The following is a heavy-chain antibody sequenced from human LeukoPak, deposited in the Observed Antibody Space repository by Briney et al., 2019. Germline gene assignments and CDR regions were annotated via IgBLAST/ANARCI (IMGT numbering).Heavy chain of an antibody. Sequence: GRSLRLSCAASGFTFSSYSMNWVRQAPGKGLEWVSSISNTGSYIYYADSVKGRFTISRDNAKNSLNLQMNSLRAEDTAVYYCAREGIAAAGIGDYWGQGTLVTVSS. CDR1: GFTFSSYS. CDR3: AREGIAAAGIGDY. CDR2: ISNTGSYI. V-gene: IGHV3-21*01. D-gene: IGHD6-13*01. J-gene: IGHJ4*02.